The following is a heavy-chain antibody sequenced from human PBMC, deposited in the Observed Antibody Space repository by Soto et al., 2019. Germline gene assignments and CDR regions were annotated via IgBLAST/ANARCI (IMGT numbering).Heavy chain of an antibody. CDR3: ARDPEYSSSDWFDP. J-gene: IGHJ5*02. CDR2: TSNSAPT. D-gene: IGHD6-6*01. V-gene: IGHV4-4*08. Sequence: PSETLSLTCTVSGGSISSYHWSWIRQSPGKGLEWIGYTSNSAPTIYNPSLKSRVTISADTSKNQISLRLSSVTAAVTAVYYCARDPEYSSSDWFDPWGQGTLVTVSS. CDR1: GGSISSYH.